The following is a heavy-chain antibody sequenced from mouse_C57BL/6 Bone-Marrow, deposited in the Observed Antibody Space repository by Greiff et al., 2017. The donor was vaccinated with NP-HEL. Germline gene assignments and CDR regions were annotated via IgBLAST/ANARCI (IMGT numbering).Heavy chain of an antibody. CDR3: ARSPYYDYDGSWFAY. V-gene: IGHV1-81*01. Sequence: VQLVESGAELARPGASVKLSCKASGYTFTSYGISWVKQRTGQGLEWIGEIYPRSGNTYYNEKFKGKATLTADKSSSTAYMELRSLTSEDSAVYFCARSPYYDYDGSWFAYWGQGTLVTVSA. J-gene: IGHJ3*01. D-gene: IGHD2-4*01. CDR2: IYPRSGNT. CDR1: GYTFTSYG.